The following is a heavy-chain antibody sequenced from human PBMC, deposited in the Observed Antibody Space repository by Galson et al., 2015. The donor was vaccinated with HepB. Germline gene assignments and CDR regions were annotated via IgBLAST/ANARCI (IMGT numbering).Heavy chain of an antibody. CDR2: VDPKDGEK. V-gene: IGHV1-69-2*01. D-gene: IGHD2-15*01. Sequence: VKVSCKVSGYTFTDYFMHWVRQAPGKGLEWMGLVDPKDGEKIYAENFQGRLTITAHTSTDTAYMELSSLRSDDTAVYYCATIGCRGGRCPFGGTHSYSYMDVWGQGTMVAVSS. CDR1: GYTFTDYF. CDR3: ATIGCRGGRCPFGGTHSYSYMDV. J-gene: IGHJ3*01.